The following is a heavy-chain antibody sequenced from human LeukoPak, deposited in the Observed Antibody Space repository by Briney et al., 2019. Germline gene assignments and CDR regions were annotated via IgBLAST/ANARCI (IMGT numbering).Heavy chain of an antibody. V-gene: IGHV3-48*03. Sequence: GGSLRLSCAASGSTFSSYEMNWVRQAPGKGLEWVSYISSSGSTIYYADSVKGRFTISRDNAKNSLYLQMNSLRAEDTAVYYCARDMDPTLSYYFDYWGQGTLVTVSS. CDR2: ISSSGSTI. D-gene: IGHD2-2*01. CDR3: ARDMDPTLSYYFDY. J-gene: IGHJ4*02. CDR1: GSTFSSYE.